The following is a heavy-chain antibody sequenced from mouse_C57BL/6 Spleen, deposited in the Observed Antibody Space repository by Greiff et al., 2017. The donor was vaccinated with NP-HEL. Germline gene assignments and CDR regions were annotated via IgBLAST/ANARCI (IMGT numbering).Heavy chain of an antibody. D-gene: IGHD2-13*01. Sequence: VQLQQPGAELVRPFSSFYLSFNSSFSPFPSSWLPWLPPRPLPGLEWIGTIDPSSSATHYNQKFKDKATLTVDKSSSTAYMQRSSLTSEDSAVYDCARDYDDSWFAYWGQGTLGTVSA. V-gene: IGHV1-52*01. CDR1: FSPFPSSW. J-gene: IGHJ3*01. CDR3: ARDYDDSWFAY. CDR2: IDPSSSAT.